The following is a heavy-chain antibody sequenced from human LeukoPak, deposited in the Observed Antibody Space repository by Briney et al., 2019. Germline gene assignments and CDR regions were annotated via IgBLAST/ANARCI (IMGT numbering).Heavy chain of an antibody. V-gene: IGHV4-39*07. CDR1: GGSISSSSYY. J-gene: IGHJ6*03. D-gene: IGHD6-13*01. CDR3: ASSPSYSSSWYLSYYYYYYMDV. Sequence: SETLSLTCTVSGGSISSSSYYWGWIHQPPGKGLEWIGSIYYSGSTNYNPSLKSRVTMSVDTSKNQFSLKLSSVTAADTAVYYCASSPSYSSSWYLSYYYYYYMDVWGKGTTVTISS. CDR2: IYYSGST.